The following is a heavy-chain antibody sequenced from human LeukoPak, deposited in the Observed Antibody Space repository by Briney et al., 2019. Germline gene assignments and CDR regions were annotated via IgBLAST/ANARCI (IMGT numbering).Heavy chain of an antibody. D-gene: IGHD3-22*01. J-gene: IGHJ4*02. CDR2: IWYDGSNK. CDR3: AKEGYDSSGYYSSFDY. Sequence: GGSLRLSCAASGFTFSAYGMHWVRQAPGKGLEWVAVIWYDGSNKYYADSVKGRFTISRDNSKNTLHLRMDSLRAEDTAVYYCAKEGYDSSGYYSSFDYWGQGTLVTVSS. CDR1: GFTFSAYG. V-gene: IGHV3-33*03.